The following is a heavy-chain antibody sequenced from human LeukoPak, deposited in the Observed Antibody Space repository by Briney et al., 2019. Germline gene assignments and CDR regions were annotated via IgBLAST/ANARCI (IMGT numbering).Heavy chain of an antibody. CDR1: GFTFSIYG. CDR3: ASLAPIGNY. V-gene: IGHV3-48*02. J-gene: IGHJ4*02. CDR2: IGPSGSPT. Sequence: PGRSLRLSCAASGFTFSIYGMDWVRQAPGKGLEWVSYIGPSGSPTYYADSVKGRFTISRDNVKNSLYLQMSSLRDEDTALYYCASLAPIGNYWGQGTLVTVSS.